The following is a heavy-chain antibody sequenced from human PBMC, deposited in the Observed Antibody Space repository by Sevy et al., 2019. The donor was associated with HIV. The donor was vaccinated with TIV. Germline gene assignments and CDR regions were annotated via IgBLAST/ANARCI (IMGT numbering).Heavy chain of an antibody. J-gene: IGHJ3*02. CDR3: AKDTDSGSYLNDAFDI. D-gene: IGHD1-26*01. V-gene: IGHV3-23*01. CDR1: GLTFSSFA. Sequence: GGSLRLSCAASGLTFSSFAMSWVRQTPGKGLEWVSGLNGSGGRTYYPDSVKGRFTISRDNSKNTLYLQMNSLRAEDTAVYYCAKDTDSGSYLNDAFDIWGQRTMVTVSS. CDR2: LNGSGGRT.